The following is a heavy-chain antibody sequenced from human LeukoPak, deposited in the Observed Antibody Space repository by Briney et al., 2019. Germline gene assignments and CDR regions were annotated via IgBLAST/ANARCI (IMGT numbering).Heavy chain of an antibody. V-gene: IGHV3-23*01. J-gene: IGHJ4*02. CDR1: GFTFSTYA. CDR3: AKGTSVSCYGSLDH. CDR2: VGGNGDSK. D-gene: IGHD2-15*01. Sequence: GESLKISCAASGFTFSTYATTWVRQAPGKGLEWVSVVGGNGDSKYYADSVKGRFTISRDISKNTLYLQMNSLRAEDTAVYYCAKGTSVSCYGSLDHWGQGTLVTVSS.